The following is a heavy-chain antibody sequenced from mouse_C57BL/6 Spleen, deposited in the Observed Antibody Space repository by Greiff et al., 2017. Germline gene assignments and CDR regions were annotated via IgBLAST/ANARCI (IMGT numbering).Heavy chain of an antibody. J-gene: IGHJ3*01. CDR1: GYTFTDYE. V-gene: IGHV1-15*01. CDR3: TDLRRFAY. Sequence: VQRVESGAELVRPGASVTLSCKASGYTFTDYEMHWVKQTPVHGLEWIGAIDPETGGTAYNQKFKGKAILTADKSSSTAYMELRSLTSEDSAVYYCTDLRRFAYWGQGTLVTVSA. CDR2: IDPETGGT.